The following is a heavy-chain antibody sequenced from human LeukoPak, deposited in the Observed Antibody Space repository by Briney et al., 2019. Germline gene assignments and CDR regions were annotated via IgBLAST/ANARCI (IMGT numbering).Heavy chain of an antibody. V-gene: IGHV5-10-1*01. J-gene: IGHJ6*04. CDR3: ARHWVDCSGGSCYFNVEATNYGMDV. Sequence: GEGVRSSSKGSADSFTSYWISWVRQMPGKGLEWMGRIVPSDSDTNYSPSFQSHVTISADKTISTAYLQWSSLKASDTAMYYCARHWVDCSGGSCYFNVEATNYGMDVWGKGTTVTVSS. D-gene: IGHD2-15*01. CDR2: IVPSDSDT. CDR1: ADSFTSYW.